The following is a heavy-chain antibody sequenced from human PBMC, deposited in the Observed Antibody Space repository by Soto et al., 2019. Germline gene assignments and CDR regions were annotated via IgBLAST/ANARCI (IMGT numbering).Heavy chain of an antibody. CDR2: TYYRSKWYN. CDR3: ARVMDSSGWFFDWFNP. CDR1: GDSVSSNSAA. Sequence: SQTLSLTCAISGDSVSSNSAAWNWIRQSPSRDLEWLGRTYYRSKWYNDYAVSVKSRITINQDTSKNQFSLQLNSVTHEDTAVIYCARVMDSSGWFFDWFNPGAKGTLVTVSS. D-gene: IGHD6-19*01. V-gene: IGHV6-1*01. J-gene: IGHJ5*02.